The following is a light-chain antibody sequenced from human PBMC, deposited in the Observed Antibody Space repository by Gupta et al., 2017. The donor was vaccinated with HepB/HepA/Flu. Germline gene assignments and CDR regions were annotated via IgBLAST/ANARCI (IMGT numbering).Light chain of an antibody. Sequence: QSALTQPASVSGSPGQSITISCTGTSSDVGRYDLVSWYQQQPGKAPKRSREEVTKRPSGISNRCAASKSATKAFTQISGLEAEDDSYEYCCSCESSRTVVFGGGTKLTVL. V-gene: IGLV2-23*02. CDR1: SSDVGRYDL. J-gene: IGLJ3*02. CDR2: EVT. CDR3: CSCESSRTVV.